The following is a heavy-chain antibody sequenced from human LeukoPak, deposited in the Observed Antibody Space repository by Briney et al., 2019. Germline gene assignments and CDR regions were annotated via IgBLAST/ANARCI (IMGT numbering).Heavy chain of an antibody. J-gene: IGHJ5*02. V-gene: IGHV3-21*01. D-gene: IGHD3-22*01. Sequence: GGSLRLSCVASRFAFSQAWMSWVRQAPGKGLEWVSSISSSISYIYYADSVKGRFTISRDNAKNSLYLQMNSLRAEDTAVYYCASPPYYDIETWGQGTLVIVSS. CDR1: RFAFSQAW. CDR2: ISSSISYI. CDR3: ASPPYYDIET.